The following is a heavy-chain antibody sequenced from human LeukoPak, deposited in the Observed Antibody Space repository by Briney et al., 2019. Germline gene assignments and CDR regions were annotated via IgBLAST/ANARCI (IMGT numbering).Heavy chain of an antibody. D-gene: IGHD5-12*01. J-gene: IGHJ4*02. CDR3: ARDSYSGYDTTPDY. CDR2: IKQDGSQK. V-gene: IGHV3-7*03. Sequence: PGGSLRLSCAASGFTFSSYAMHWVRQAPGKGLEWVANIKQDGSQKYYVDSVKGRFTISRDNAKNSLYLQMNSLRVEDTAVYYCARDSYSGYDTTPDYWGKGTLVTVSS. CDR1: GFTFSSYA.